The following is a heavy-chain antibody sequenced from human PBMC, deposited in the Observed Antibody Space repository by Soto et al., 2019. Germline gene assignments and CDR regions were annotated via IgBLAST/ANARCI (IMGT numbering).Heavy chain of an antibody. CDR2: INPNSGGT. CDR3: ARDRGDYYDSSGYYRIYYFDY. D-gene: IGHD3-22*01. CDR1: GYTFTGYY. Sequence: GASVKVSCKASGYTFTGYYMHWVRQAPGQGLEWMGWINPNSGGTNYAQKFQGRVTMTRDTSISTAYMELSRLRSDDTAVYYCARDRGDYYDSSGYYRIYYFDYWGQGTLVTVYS. V-gene: IGHV1-2*02. J-gene: IGHJ4*02.